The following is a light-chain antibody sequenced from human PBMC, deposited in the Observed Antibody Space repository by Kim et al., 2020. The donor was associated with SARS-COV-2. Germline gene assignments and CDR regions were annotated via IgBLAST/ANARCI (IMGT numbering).Light chain of an antibody. CDR2: KAS. Sequence: GDRVTISCRASQNIHIWLAWFQQKPGEAPRVLMYKASTLESGVPSRFSGSGSGTEFTLTINSLQPDDSATYYCQQYDVHPETFGQGTKVDIK. CDR1: QNIHIW. V-gene: IGKV1-5*03. CDR3: QQYDVHPET. J-gene: IGKJ1*01.